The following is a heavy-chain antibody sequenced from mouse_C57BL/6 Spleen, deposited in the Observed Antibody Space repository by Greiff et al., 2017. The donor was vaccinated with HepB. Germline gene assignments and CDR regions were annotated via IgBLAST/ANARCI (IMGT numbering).Heavy chain of an antibody. CDR1: GFTFSDYG. CDR3: ARERIYTFAY. Sequence: DVKLVESGGGLVKPGGSLKLSCAASGFTFSDYGMHWVRQAPEKGLEWVAYISSGSSTIYYADTVKGRFTISRDNAKNTLFLQMTSLRSEDTAMYYCARERIYTFAYWGQGTLVTVSA. CDR2: ISSGSSTI. J-gene: IGHJ3*01. D-gene: IGHD1-3*01. V-gene: IGHV5-17*01.